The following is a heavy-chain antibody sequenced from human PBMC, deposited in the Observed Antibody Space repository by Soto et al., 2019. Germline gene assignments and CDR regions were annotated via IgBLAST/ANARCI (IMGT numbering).Heavy chain of an antibody. J-gene: IGHJ4*02. CDR3: ARVKIPYSSGWEDYFDY. Sequence: EVQLVESGGGLVQPGGSLRLSCAASGFTFSSYSMNWVRQAPGKGLEWVSYISSSGSTIYYAASVKGRFTVSRDNAKNSLYLQMNSLRAEDTAVYYCARVKIPYSSGWEDYFDYWGQGTLVTVSS. CDR1: GFTFSSYS. V-gene: IGHV3-48*01. D-gene: IGHD6-19*01. CDR2: ISSSGSTI.